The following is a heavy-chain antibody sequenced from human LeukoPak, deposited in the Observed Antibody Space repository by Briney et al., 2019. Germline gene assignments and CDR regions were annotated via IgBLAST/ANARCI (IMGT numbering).Heavy chain of an antibody. CDR2: IIPIFGTA. V-gene: IGHV1-69*05. Sequence: SSVKVSCKASGGTFSSYAISWVRQAPGQGLEWMGRIIPIFGTANYAQKFQGRFTITTDESTSTAYMELSSLRSEDTAVYHCARDGYNHYYYYYYMDVWGKGTTVTVSS. J-gene: IGHJ6*03. CDR1: GGTFSSYA. D-gene: IGHD5-24*01. CDR3: ARDGYNHYYYYYYMDV.